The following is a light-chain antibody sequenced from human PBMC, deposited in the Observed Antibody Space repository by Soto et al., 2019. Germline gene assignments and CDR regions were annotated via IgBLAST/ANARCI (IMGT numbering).Light chain of an antibody. V-gene: IGKV2-28*01. Sequence: DIVMTQSPLSLPVTPGEPSSISCRSSQSLLHSNGYNYLDWYVQRPGHPPKLLFYWASMRESGVPDRFSASGSGTDFTLTITSLQAEDVAVYYCQQYYSTPLTFGGGTKVDIK. CDR1: QSLLHSNGYNY. CDR3: QQYYSTPLT. CDR2: WAS. J-gene: IGKJ4*01.